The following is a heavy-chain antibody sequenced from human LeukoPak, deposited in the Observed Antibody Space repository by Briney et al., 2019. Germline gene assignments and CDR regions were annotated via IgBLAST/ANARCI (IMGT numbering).Heavy chain of an antibody. CDR1: GFTFSSYG. CDR2: ISGSGGST. CDR3: AREYNGGKVPGFAEFLYSPFDY. Sequence: GGSLRLSCAASGFTFSSYGMSWGRQAPGKGREWVSGISGSGGSTYYADSVKGRFTISRDNSKNTLYLQMNSLRAEDTAVYYCAREYNGGKVPGFAEFLYSPFDYWGQGTLVTVSS. V-gene: IGHV3-23*01. D-gene: IGHD3-10*01. J-gene: IGHJ4*02.